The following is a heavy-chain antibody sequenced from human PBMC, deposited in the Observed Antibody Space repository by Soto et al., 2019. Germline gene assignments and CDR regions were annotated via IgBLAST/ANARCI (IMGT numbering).Heavy chain of an antibody. V-gene: IGHV3-23*01. Sequence: EVQLLESGGGLVQPGGSLRLSCAASGFTFSIYAMSWARQAPGKGLEWVSAISGSGDYTYYADSVKGRFAISRDNSKNTLYLQMNSLRAEDTAVYYCAKVLKAVAGTYDYWGQGTLVTVSS. CDR1: GFTFSIYA. J-gene: IGHJ4*02. CDR3: AKVLKAVAGTYDY. CDR2: ISGSGDYT. D-gene: IGHD6-19*01.